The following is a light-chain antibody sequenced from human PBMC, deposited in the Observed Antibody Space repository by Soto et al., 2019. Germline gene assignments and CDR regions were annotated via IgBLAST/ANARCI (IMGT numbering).Light chain of an antibody. CDR2: DVS. J-gene: IGKJ4*01. CDR1: QSVYSY. V-gene: IGKV3-11*01. CDR3: QHRNDWPFT. Sequence: EVVLTQSPATLSLSPGERATLSCSASQSVYSYLAWYQQKPGQPPRLLISDVSNRATGIPARFSGSGYGTDFTLTISSLEPEDFAVYYCQHRNDWPFTFGGGTKVEIK.